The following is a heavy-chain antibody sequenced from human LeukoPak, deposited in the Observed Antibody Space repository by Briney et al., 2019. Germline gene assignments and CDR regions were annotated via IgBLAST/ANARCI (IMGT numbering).Heavy chain of an antibody. D-gene: IGHD6-19*01. CDR1: GYTFTGYY. CDR2: INPNSGGT. J-gene: IGHJ4*02. Sequence: ASVKVSCKASGYTFTGYYMHWVRQAPGQGLEWMGWINPNSGGTNYAQKFQGRVTMTRDTSISTAYMELSRLRSDDTAVYYCARDRIAVAGRFDYWGQGTLVTVSS. V-gene: IGHV1-2*02. CDR3: ARDRIAVAGRFDY.